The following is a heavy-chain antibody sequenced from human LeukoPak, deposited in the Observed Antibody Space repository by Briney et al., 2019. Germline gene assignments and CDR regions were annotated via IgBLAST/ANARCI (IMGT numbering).Heavy chain of an antibody. J-gene: IGHJ5*02. V-gene: IGHV4-61*02. Sequence: PSQTLSLTCTVSGGSISSGSYYWSWIRQPAGKGLEWIGRIYTSGSTNYNPSLKSRVTISVDTSKNQFSLKLSSVTAADTAVYYCARDFRMDSSGWYGSNWFDPWGQGTLVTVSS. CDR1: GGSISSGSYY. CDR2: IYTSGST. D-gene: IGHD6-19*01. CDR3: ARDFRMDSSGWYGSNWFDP.